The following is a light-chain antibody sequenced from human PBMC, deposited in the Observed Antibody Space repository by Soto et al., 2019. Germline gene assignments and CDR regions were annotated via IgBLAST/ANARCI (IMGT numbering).Light chain of an antibody. V-gene: IGKV3-20*01. Sequence: EIVLTQSPGTLSLSPGERATLSCRASQSVTSSYLAWYQQKPGQAPRLLISGATSRATGIPDRFSSSGSGTDFTLTISRLEPEDFAVYYCQHYGSSPPYTFGQGTKLEIK. CDR3: QHYGSSPPYT. CDR2: GAT. CDR1: QSVTSSY. J-gene: IGKJ2*01.